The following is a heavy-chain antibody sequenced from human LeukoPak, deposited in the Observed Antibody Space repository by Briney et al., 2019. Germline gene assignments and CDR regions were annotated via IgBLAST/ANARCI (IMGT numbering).Heavy chain of an antibody. V-gene: IGHV3-74*01. CDR3: ARDWVYKIDY. CDR2: ISHDGFI. Sequence: GGSLRLSCETAGFTFSSYVMHWVRRTPGKGLVWVSRISHDGFISYADSVKGRFAISRDNAKNTLILQMNSLRAEDTAVYYCARDWVYKIDYWGRGTLVTVSS. J-gene: IGHJ4*02. CDR1: GFTFSSYV. D-gene: IGHD5-24*01.